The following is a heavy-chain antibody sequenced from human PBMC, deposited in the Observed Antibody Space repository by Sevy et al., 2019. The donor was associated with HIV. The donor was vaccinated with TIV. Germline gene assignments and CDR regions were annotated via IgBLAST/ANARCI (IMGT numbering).Heavy chain of an antibody. CDR2: LSFGCGKI. Sequence: GGSLRLSCAASGFAFYDYSMSWIRQAPGKRLEWVATLSFGCGKINYADSVKGRFTISRDNSKNSFYLQMDNLRVEDTALYYCAREGCTRPHDYWGQRTRVTVSS. CDR1: GFAFYDYS. V-gene: IGHV3-23*01. D-gene: IGHD2-8*01. J-gene: IGHJ4*02. CDR3: AREGCTRPHDY.